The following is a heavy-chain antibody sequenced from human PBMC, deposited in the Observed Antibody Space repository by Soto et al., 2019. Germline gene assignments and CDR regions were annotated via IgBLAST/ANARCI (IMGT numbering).Heavy chain of an antibody. J-gene: IGHJ4*02. D-gene: IGHD2-21*01. CDR1: GVTFRGYA. V-gene: IGHV3-30*14. CDR2: ISDDGSKT. CDR3: ARAYQLTYYFDY. Sequence: QVHLVESGGGVVQPGRSLRLSCAGSGVTFRGYAVHWVRQAPGKGLEWVTVISDDGSKTYYVDSVKGRFTVSRDDSTNTVFLRMSSLRTEDTAVYHCARAYQLTYYFDYWGPGTLVTVSS.